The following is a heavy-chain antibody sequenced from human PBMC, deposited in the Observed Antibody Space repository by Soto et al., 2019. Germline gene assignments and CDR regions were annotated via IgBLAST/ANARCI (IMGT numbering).Heavy chain of an antibody. CDR2: INHSGST. CDR1: GGSFSGYY. D-gene: IGHD1-26*01. CDR3: ARGALVGALDY. Sequence: QVQLQQWGAGLLKPSETLSLTCAVYGGSFSGYYWSWIRQPPGKGLEWIGEINHSGSTNYNPSHKSRVTISVDTSKNQFSLKLSSVTAADTAVYYCARGALVGALDYWGQGTLVTVSS. J-gene: IGHJ4*02. V-gene: IGHV4-34*01.